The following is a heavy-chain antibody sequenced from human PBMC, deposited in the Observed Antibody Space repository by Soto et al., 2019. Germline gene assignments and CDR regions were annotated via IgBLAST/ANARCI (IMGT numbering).Heavy chain of an antibody. J-gene: IGHJ5*02. CDR2: ISGTRGRQRNT. D-gene: IGHD5-12*01. CDR1: GFIFSDYA. Sequence: XGSLRLSCAASGFIFSDYAMTWVRQAPGKGLEWVSTISGTRGRQRNTFYTASVKGRFTVTRDNSKNTLFLQMNSLRVEDTAVYYCAKTMSRLGGYDMNWLAHWGQGTLVTVSS. CDR3: AKTMSRLGGYDMNWLAH. V-gene: IGHV3-23*01.